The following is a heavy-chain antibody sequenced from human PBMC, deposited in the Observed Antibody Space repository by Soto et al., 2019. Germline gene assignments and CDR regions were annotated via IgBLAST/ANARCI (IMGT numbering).Heavy chain of an antibody. D-gene: IGHD2-15*01. V-gene: IGHV1-18*04. Sequence: SPVKSACKAAGYTITIYCISWVRQAPGQWLEWMGWISGYNGNTNYAQKLQGRVTMTTDTCTSKAYMDLRCLRSDDTAVYYCARVWGGCSGGSCYSDLDYWGQGTLVTFSS. J-gene: IGHJ4*02. CDR3: ARVWGGCSGGSCYSDLDY. CDR1: GYTITIYC. CDR2: ISGYNGNT.